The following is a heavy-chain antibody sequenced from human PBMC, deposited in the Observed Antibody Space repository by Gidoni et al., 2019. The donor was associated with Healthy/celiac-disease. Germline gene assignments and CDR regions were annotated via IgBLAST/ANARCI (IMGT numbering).Heavy chain of an antibody. Sequence: EVQLVESGGGLVKPGGSLRLSCAASGFTFSNAWMNWVRQAPGKGLEWVGRIKSKTDGGTTDYAAPVKGRFTISRDDSKNTLYLQMNSLKTEDTAVYYCWGLNPMSVAGTFSFDYWGQGTLVTVSS. V-gene: IGHV3-15*07. CDR2: IKSKTDGGTT. J-gene: IGHJ4*02. D-gene: IGHD6-19*01. CDR1: GFTFSNAW. CDR3: WGLNPMSVAGTFSFDY.